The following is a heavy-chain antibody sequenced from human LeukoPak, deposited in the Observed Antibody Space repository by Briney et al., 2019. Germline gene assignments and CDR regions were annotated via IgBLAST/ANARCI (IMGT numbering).Heavy chain of an antibody. V-gene: IGHV4-34*01. CDR3: ARVEIGAFDI. Sequence: SETLSLTCAVYGGSFSGYYWSWIRQPPGKGLEWIGSIYYSGSTYYNPSLKSRVTISVDTSKNQFSLKLSSVTAADTAVYYCARVEIGAFDIWGQGTMVTVSS. CDR2: IYYSGST. CDR1: GGSFSGYY. D-gene: IGHD5-24*01. J-gene: IGHJ3*02.